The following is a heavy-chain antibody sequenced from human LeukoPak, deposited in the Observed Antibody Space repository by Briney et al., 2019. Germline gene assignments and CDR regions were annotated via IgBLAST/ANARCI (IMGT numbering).Heavy chain of an antibody. CDR3: AKGSYSSGWYAYYFDY. V-gene: IGHV3-23*01. CDR2: ISGSGGST. Sequence: GGSLRLSCAASGFTFSSYAMSWVRQAPGKGLEWVSAISGSGGSTYYADSVKGRFTISRDNSKNTLYLQVNSLRAEDTAVYYCAKGSYSSGWYAYYFDYWGQGTLVTVSS. D-gene: IGHD6-19*01. CDR1: GFTFSSYA. J-gene: IGHJ4*02.